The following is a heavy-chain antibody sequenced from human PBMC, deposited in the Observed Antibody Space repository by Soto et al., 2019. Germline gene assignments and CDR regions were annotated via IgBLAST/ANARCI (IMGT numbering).Heavy chain of an antibody. Sequence: QVQLVQSGADVKKPGSSVKVSCQASGVTFSSETLGWVRQAPGQGLEWVGGIIPLFGTASYAQKFQGRVTITADESTSTVYMELSSLRSDDTAVYFCPTEVGEHPASPFDAWGQGTLVTVSS. CDR1: GVTFSSET. CDR2: IIPLFGTA. J-gene: IGHJ4*02. CDR3: PTEVGEHPASPFDA. V-gene: IGHV1-69*01. D-gene: IGHD1-26*01.